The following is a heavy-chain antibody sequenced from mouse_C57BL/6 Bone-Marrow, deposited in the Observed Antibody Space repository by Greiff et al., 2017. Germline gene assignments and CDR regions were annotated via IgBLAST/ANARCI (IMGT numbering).Heavy chain of an antibody. CDR2: IDPETGGT. V-gene: IGHV1-15*01. Sequence: QVQLQQSGAELVRPGASVTLSCKASGYTFTDYEMHWVKQTPVHGLEWIGAIDPETGGTAYNQKFKGKATLTADKSSSTAYMELRSLTSEDSAVYYCTRDGNWYFDVWGTGTTVTVSS. D-gene: IGHD2-1*01. CDR1: GYTFTDYE. J-gene: IGHJ1*03. CDR3: TRDGNWYFDV.